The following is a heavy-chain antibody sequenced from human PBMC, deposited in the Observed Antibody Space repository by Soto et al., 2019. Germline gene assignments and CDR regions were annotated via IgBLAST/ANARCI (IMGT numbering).Heavy chain of an antibody. J-gene: IGHJ4*02. CDR1: GYTFTSYA. CDR3: ARDIWFGYPPGGAGMH. Sequence: QVQLVQSGAEVKKPGASVKVSCKASGYTFTSYAMHWVRQAPGQRLEWLGWINAGNGNTKYSQKFQGRVTITRDTSASTAYMELSSLRSEDTSVYYCARDIWFGYPPGGAGMHCGQGTLVTVSS. D-gene: IGHD3-10*01. V-gene: IGHV1-3*01. CDR2: INAGNGNT.